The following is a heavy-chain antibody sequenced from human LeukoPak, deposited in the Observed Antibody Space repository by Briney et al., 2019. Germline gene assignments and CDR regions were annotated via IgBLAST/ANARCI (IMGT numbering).Heavy chain of an antibody. D-gene: IGHD3-22*01. V-gene: IGHV1-69*13. Sequence: ASVKVSCKASGGTFSSYAISWVRQAPGQGLEWMGGIIPIFGTANYAQKFQGGVTITADESTSTAYMELSSLRSEDTAVYYCARDSTPTNGMWLDERWFDPWGQGTLVTVSS. CDR1: GGTFSSYA. CDR2: IIPIFGTA. CDR3: ARDSTPTNGMWLDERWFDP. J-gene: IGHJ5*02.